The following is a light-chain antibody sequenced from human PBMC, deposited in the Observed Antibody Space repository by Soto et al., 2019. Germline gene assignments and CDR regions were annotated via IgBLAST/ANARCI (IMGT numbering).Light chain of an antibody. Sequence: DVQMTQFPYTLSASVGGRVTITCRASQNVDTLLAWYQHKPGKAPKLLISAASNLESGVSSRFSGSGSGTQFTLTIRSLQPDDSATYYCQQYSHYTSFGQGTNLEL. J-gene: IGKJ2*01. CDR1: QNVDTL. CDR2: AAS. CDR3: QQYSHYTS. V-gene: IGKV1-5*03.